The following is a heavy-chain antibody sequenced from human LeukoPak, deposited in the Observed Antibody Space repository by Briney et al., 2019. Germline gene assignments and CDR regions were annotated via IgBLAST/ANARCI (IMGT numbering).Heavy chain of an antibody. CDR1: GGSISSYS. J-gene: IGHJ6*03. CDR3: ARGQRGQQLVPFSRVYYYYYYMDV. CDR2: VHYSGSP. V-gene: IGHV4-59*01. D-gene: IGHD6-13*01. Sequence: SETLSLTCTVSGGSISSYSWSWVRQPPGMGLEWIGYVHYSGSPNCNPSLKSRVTMSVDTSENQFSLELSSVTAADTAVYYCARGQRGQQLVPFSRVYYYYYYMDVWGKGTTVTVSS.